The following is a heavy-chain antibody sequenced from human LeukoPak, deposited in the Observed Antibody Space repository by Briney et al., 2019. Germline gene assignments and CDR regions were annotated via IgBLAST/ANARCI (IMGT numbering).Heavy chain of an antibody. V-gene: IGHV4-59*12. Sequence: SETLSLTCTVSGGSISSYYWSWIRQPPGKGLEWIGYIYYSGSTYYNPSLKSRVTISVDTSKNQFSLKLSSVTAADTAVYYCAREMVRGVKDYWGQGTLVTVSS. CDR3: AREMVRGVKDY. CDR1: GGSISSYY. J-gene: IGHJ4*02. D-gene: IGHD3-10*01. CDR2: IYYSGST.